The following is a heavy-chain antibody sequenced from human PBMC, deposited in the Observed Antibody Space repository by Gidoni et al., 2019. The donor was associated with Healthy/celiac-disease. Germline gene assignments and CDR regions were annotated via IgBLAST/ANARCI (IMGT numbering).Heavy chain of an antibody. CDR3: ARDSAAFDI. CDR1: GYTFTSYA. V-gene: IGHV1-3*01. CDR2: INAGNGNT. Sequence: QVQLVQAGAEVKKPGAAVKVSGKASGYTFTSYAMHWVRQAPGQRLEWMGWINAGNGNTKSSQTFQGRVTITRDTSASTAYMELSSLRSEDTAVYYCARDSAAFDIWGQGTMVTVSS. J-gene: IGHJ3*02.